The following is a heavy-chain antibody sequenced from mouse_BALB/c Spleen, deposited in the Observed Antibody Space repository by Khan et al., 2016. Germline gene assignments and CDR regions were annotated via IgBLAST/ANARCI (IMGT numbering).Heavy chain of an antibody. V-gene: IGHV1-87*01. D-gene: IGHD2-4*01. Sequence: QVQLQQSGAELARPGASVKLSCKASGYTFTTYWMQWVKQRPGQGLEWIGAIYPGDGDTRYTQKFKGKATLTADKSSSTAYMQLSSLASEDSAVYYCARGNSYYDYDYWGQCTTLTVSS. CDR3: ARGNSYYDYDY. CDR2: IYPGDGDT. J-gene: IGHJ2*01. CDR1: GYTFTTYW.